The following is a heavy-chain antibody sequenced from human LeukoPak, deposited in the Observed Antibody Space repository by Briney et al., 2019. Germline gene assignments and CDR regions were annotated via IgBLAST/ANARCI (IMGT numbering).Heavy chain of an antibody. D-gene: IGHD2-8*01. V-gene: IGHV3-30*04. CDR1: GFTFSSYV. CDR2: ISYDGSNE. J-gene: IGHJ4*02. Sequence: GGSLRLSCAASGFTFSSYVMHWVRQAPGKGLEWVAIISYDGSNEYYADSVKGRFTISRDNAKNSLYLQMNSLRAEDTAVYYCARARYCTNGVCYVPLDYWGQGTLVTVSS. CDR3: ARARYCTNGVCYVPLDY.